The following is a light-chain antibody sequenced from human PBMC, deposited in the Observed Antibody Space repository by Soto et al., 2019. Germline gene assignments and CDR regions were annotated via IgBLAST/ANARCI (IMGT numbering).Light chain of an antibody. CDR3: QHRGLT. Sequence: IVCPQSPSTPSLSPGERSTLSCRASQSVSSYLAWYQQKPGQAPRLLIYDASNRATGIPARFSGSGSGTDFTLTISSLEPEDFAVYYCQHRGLTFGGGTKVDIK. CDR1: QSVSSY. V-gene: IGKV3-11*01. J-gene: IGKJ4*01. CDR2: DAS.